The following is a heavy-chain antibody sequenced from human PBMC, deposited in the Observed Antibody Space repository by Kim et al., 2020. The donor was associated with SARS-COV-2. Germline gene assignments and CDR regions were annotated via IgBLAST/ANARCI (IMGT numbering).Heavy chain of an antibody. D-gene: IGHD1-26*01. CDR3: ARDGLVGLDTVGFDI. J-gene: IGHJ3*02. Sequence: SETLSLTCTVSGGSISPYWWSWIRQSPGKGLEWIGFITDSGSTNYNPSLKSRVTMSVDTSNNKFFLDLRSVTAADTAMYYCARDGLVGLDTVGFDIWGQG. CDR2: ITDSGST. CDR1: GGSISPYW. V-gene: IGHV4-59*01.